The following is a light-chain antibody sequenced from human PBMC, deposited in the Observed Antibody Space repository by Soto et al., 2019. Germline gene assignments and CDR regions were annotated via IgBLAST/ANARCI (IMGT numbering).Light chain of an antibody. CDR1: QSVSSN. Sequence: PGERATLSCMASQSVSSNFAWYQHKPGQAPRLLIYGASTRATGIPARFSGSGSGTEFTLTISSLQSEDFAVYYCQQYNNWPLTFGGGAKVDIK. CDR3: QQYNNWPLT. CDR2: GAS. J-gene: IGKJ4*01. V-gene: IGKV3-15*01.